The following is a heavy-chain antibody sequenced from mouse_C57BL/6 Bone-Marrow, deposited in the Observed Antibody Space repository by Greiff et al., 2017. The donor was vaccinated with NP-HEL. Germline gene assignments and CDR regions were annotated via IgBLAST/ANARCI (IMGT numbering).Heavy chain of an antibody. J-gene: IGHJ3*01. V-gene: IGHV5-4*01. CDR1: GFTFSSYA. CDR2: ISDGGSYT. CDR3: AREKDWVWFAY. D-gene: IGHD4-1*01. Sequence: EVQVVESGGGLVKPGGSLKLSCAASGFTFSSYAMSWVRQTPEKRLEWVATISDGGSYTYYPDNVKGRFTISRDNAKNNLYLQMSHLKSEDTAMYYCAREKDWVWFAYWGQGTLVTVSA.